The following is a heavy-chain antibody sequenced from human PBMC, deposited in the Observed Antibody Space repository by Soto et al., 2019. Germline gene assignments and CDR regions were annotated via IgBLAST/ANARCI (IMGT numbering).Heavy chain of an antibody. CDR1: GFTFSSYA. D-gene: IGHD2-2*01. CDR2: ISTSGDST. Sequence: EVQLLESGVGLVQHGGSLRLSCAASGFTFSSYAMSWVRQAPGKGLEWVSGISTSGDSTYYADSVKGRFTISRDNSKNTLYLQMNSLRAGDTAVYYCAINSRYCSSTSCYADWGQGTLVTVSS. CDR3: AINSRYCSSTSCYAD. V-gene: IGHV3-23*01. J-gene: IGHJ4*02.